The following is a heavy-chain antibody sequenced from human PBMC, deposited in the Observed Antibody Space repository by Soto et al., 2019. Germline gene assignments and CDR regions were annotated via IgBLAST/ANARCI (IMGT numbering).Heavy chain of an antibody. CDR2: IFSNDEK. CDR3: ARILGSSGEGLLAYYYYGMEV. V-gene: IGHV2-26*01. Sequence: QVTLKESGPVLVKPTETLTLTCTVSGFSLSNARMGVSWIRQPPGKALEWLAHIFSNDEKSYSTSLKSRLTISKDTSKSPVVLTMTNVDPVDTATYYCARILGSSGEGLLAYYYYGMEVGGQGTTVTVSS. J-gene: IGHJ6*02. CDR1: GFSLSNARMG. D-gene: IGHD3-22*01.